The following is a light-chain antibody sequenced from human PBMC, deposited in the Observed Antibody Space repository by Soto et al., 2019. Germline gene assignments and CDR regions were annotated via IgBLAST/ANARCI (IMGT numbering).Light chain of an antibody. CDR3: QQYHNWPPFT. V-gene: IGKV3-15*01. J-gene: IGKJ4*01. Sequence: EIVMPQSPATLSVSPGERATLSCRASQSVSGNLAWYQQKPGQAPRLLIYGESTRATGVPARFSGSGSGTEFTLAISSLQSEDFALYHCQQYHNWPPFTFGGGTKVEI. CDR2: GES. CDR1: QSVSGN.